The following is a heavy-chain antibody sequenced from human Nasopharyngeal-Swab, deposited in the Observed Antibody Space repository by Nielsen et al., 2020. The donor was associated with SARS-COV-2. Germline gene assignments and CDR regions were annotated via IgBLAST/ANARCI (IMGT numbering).Heavy chain of an antibody. V-gene: IGHV3-33*01. Sequence: GESLKISCAASGFTFSSYGMHWVRQAPGKGLEWVAVIWYDGSNKYYADSVKGRFTISRDNSKNTLYLQMNSLRAEDTAVYYCARDQKRYCSSTSCYASVTNWFDPWGQGTLVTVSS. CDR3: ARDQKRYCSSTSCYASVTNWFDP. J-gene: IGHJ5*02. D-gene: IGHD2-2*01. CDR1: GFTFSSYG. CDR2: IWYDGSNK.